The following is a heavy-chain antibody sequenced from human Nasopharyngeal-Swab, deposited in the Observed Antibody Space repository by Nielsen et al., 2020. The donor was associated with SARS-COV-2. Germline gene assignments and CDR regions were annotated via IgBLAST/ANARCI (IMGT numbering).Heavy chain of an antibody. CDR2: ISYDGSNK. CDR3: AKAPYLRGLDV. D-gene: IGHD2-21*01. J-gene: IGHJ6*02. Sequence: GGSLRLSCAASGFTFSSYGMHWVRQAPGKGLEWVAVISYDGSNKYYADPVKDRFTISRDNSKNTLYLQTNSLRVEDTAVYYCAKAPYLRGLDVWGQGTTVTVSS. V-gene: IGHV3-30*18. CDR1: GFTFSSYG.